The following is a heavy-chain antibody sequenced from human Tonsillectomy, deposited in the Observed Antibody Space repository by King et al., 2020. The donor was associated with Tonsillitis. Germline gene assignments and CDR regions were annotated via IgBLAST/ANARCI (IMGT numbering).Heavy chain of an antibody. CDR1: GFTFSSYA. D-gene: IGHD1/OR15-1a*01. CDR3: AKIPTQSITGKTDYYYYMDV. CDR2: ISGSGGST. J-gene: IGHJ6*03. V-gene: IGHV3-23*04. Sequence: KLVQSGGGLVQPGGSLRLSCAASGFTFSSYAMSWVRQAPGKGLEWVSAISGSGGSTYYADSVKGRFTISRDNSKNTLYLQMNSLRAEDTAVYYCAKIPTQSITGKTDYYYYMDVWGKGTTVTVSS.